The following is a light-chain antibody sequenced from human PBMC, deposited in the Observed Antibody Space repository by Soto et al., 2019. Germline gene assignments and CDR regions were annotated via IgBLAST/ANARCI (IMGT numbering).Light chain of an antibody. CDR3: QQSYTTPIT. J-gene: IGKJ5*01. V-gene: IGKV1-39*01. Sequence: DIQMTQSPSSLSASVGDRVTITCRASQSISNYLNWYQQKPGKAPKLLIYDASSLQSGVPSRFSGSGSGTDFTLTISSLQSEDFAGYYCQQSYTTPITFGQGTRLEIK. CDR1: QSISNY. CDR2: DAS.